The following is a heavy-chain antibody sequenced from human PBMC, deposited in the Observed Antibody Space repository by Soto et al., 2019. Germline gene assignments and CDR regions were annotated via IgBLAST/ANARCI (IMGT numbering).Heavy chain of an antibody. CDR1: GFGFSSYE. Sequence: QLVESGGGLVQPGGSLRLSCVASGFGFSSYEMTWIRRAPGKGLEWISYISSSGSATYYADSVKGRFTISRDNAQHSVYLQMNSLRADDTALYFCASGIDYWGQGTLVTVSS. J-gene: IGHJ4*02. CDR3: ASGIDY. V-gene: IGHV3-48*03. CDR2: ISSSGSAT.